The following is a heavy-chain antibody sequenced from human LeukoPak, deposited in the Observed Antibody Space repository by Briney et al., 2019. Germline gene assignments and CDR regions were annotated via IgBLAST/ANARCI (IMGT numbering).Heavy chain of an antibody. V-gene: IGHV3-7*03. Sequence: PGGSLRLSCVASGLTLSNFWMTWVRQAPGKGLEWVATINQDGGEKYYVDSVKGRFIISRDNAKNSVYLQMDSLRVEETAVYYCAKQYNSVWSYFDYWGQGTLVTVSS. CDR1: GLTLSNFW. J-gene: IGHJ4*02. D-gene: IGHD6-19*01. CDR2: INQDGGEK. CDR3: AKQYNSVWSYFDY.